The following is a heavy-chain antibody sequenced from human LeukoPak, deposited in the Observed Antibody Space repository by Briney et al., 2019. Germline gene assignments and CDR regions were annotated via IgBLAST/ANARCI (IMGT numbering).Heavy chain of an antibody. CDR2: IYSGGST. CDR1: GFTVSSNY. CDR3: ARDRYYDSSGYDY. D-gene: IGHD3-22*01. V-gene: IGHV3-66*01. Sequence: PGGSLRLSCAASGFTVSSNYMSWVRQAPGKGLEWFSVIYSGGSTYYADSVKGRFTISRDNSKNTLYLQMNSLRAEDTAVYYCARDRYYDSSGYDYWGQGTLVTVSS. J-gene: IGHJ4*02.